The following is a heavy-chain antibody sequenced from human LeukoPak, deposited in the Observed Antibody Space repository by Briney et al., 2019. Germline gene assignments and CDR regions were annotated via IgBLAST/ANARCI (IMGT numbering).Heavy chain of an antibody. J-gene: IGHJ5*02. CDR3: ARGSACSSTSCYRGQFDP. CDR1: GFTFSSYW. Sequence: GGSLRLSCAASGFTFSSYWMSWVRQAPGKGLEWVANIKQDGSEKYYVDSVKGRFTISRDNAKNSLYLQMNSLRAEDTAVYYCARGSACSSTSCYRGQFDPWGQGTLVTVSS. D-gene: IGHD2-2*02. CDR2: IKQDGSEK. V-gene: IGHV3-7*01.